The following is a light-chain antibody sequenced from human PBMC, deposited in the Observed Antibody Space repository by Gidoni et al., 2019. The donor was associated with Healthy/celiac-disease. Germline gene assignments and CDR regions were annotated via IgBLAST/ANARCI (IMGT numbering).Light chain of an antibody. CDR3: CSYAGSSPPYV. CDR2: EGS. Sequence: QSALTQPASVSGSPGQSITISCTGTSSDVGSYNLVSWYQQYPGKAPKLMIYEGSKRPSGVSNRFSGSKSGNTASLTISGLQAEDEADYYCCSYAGSSPPYVFGTGTKVTVL. CDR1: SSDVGSYNL. V-gene: IGLV2-23*01. J-gene: IGLJ1*01.